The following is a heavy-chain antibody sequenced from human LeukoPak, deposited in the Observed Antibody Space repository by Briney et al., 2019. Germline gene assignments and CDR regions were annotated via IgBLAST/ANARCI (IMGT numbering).Heavy chain of an antibody. CDR2: IRYDGSNK. D-gene: IGHD3-10*01. Sequence: GGSLRLSCAASGFTVSSNYMSWVRQAPGKGLEWVAFIRYDGSNKYYADSVKGRFTISRDNSKNTLYLQMNSLRAEDTAVYYCAKDAARYGSGHFDYWGQGTLVTVSS. CDR1: GFTVSSNY. J-gene: IGHJ4*02. V-gene: IGHV3-30*02. CDR3: AKDAARYGSGHFDY.